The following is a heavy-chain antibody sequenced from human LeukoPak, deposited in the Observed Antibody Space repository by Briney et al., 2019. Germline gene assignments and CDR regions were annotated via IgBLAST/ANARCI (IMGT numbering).Heavy chain of an antibody. V-gene: IGHV1-69*01. CDR2: IIPIFGTA. Sequence: GSSVKVSCKASGGTFSSYAISWVRQAPGQGLEWMGGIIPIFGTANYAQKFQGRVTITADESTSTAYMELSSLRSEDTAVYYSARDPNYDILTGYYSDYWGQGTLVTVSS. D-gene: IGHD3-9*01. CDR3: ARDPNYDILTGYYSDY. CDR1: GGTFSSYA. J-gene: IGHJ4*01.